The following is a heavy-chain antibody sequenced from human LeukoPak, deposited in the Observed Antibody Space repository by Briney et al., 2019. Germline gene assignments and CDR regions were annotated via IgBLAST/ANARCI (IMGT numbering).Heavy chain of an antibody. CDR1: GDSISSGSYY. Sequence: SQTLSLTCTVSGDSISSGSYYWNWIRQPAGKGLEWIGRIYFSGSTNYNPSLKSPVTISVDRSQNQLSLRLSSVTAADTAVYYCARDDAYSSGEEAFNIWGQGTVIIVSS. J-gene: IGHJ3*02. CDR3: ARDDAYSSGEEAFNI. D-gene: IGHD6-19*01. CDR2: IYFSGST. V-gene: IGHV4-61*02.